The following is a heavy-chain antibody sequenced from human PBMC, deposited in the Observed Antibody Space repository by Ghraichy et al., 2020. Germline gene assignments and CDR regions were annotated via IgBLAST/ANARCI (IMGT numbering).Heavy chain of an antibody. V-gene: IGHV4-30-2*01. J-gene: IGHJ4*02. CDR3: ARERLLGGEKYYFDY. CDR1: GGSISSGGYS. CDR2: IYHSGST. D-gene: IGHD3-10*01. Sequence: SQTLSLTCAVSGGSISSGGYSWSWIRQPPGKGLEWIGYIYHSGSTYYNPSLKSRVTISVDRSKNQFSLKLSSVTAADTAVYYCARERLLGGEKYYFDYWGQGTLVTVSS.